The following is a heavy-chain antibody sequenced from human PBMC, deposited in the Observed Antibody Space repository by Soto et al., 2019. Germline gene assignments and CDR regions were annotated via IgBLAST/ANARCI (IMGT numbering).Heavy chain of an antibody. Sequence: GSLRLSCAASGFTFSSYAMGWVRQGPGKGLEWVAVVGIGGSTHYADSARGRFTISRDNSKNTLSLQMNSLTAEDTAVYFCAKRRGAGGHFDYWGQGALVTVSS. V-gene: IGHV3-23*01. CDR2: VGIGGST. CDR1: GFTFSSYA. J-gene: IGHJ4*02. CDR3: AKRRGAGGHFDY. D-gene: IGHD2-15*01.